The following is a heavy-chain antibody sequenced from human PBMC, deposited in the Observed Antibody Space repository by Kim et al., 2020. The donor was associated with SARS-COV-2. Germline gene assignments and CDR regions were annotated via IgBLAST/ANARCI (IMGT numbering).Heavy chain of an antibody. CDR3: ASLRYDILTGYRPADY. CDR2: IYYSGST. V-gene: IGHV4-39*01. Sequence: SETLSLTCTVSGGSISSSSYYWGWIRQPPGKGLEWIGSIYYSGSTYYNPSLKSRVTISVDTSKNQFSLKLSSVTAADTAVYYCASLRYDILTGYRPADYWGQGTLVTVSS. J-gene: IGHJ4*02. CDR1: GGSISSSSYY. D-gene: IGHD3-9*01.